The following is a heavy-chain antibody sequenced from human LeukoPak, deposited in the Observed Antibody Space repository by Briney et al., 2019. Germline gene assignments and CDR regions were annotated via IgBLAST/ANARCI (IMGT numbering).Heavy chain of an antibody. D-gene: IGHD5-12*01. J-gene: IGHJ4*02. CDR1: GFTFSSYW. Sequence: GGSLRLSCAAYGFTFSSYWMSWVRQAPGKGLEWVANIKQDGSEKNYVDSVKGRFTISRDNVKNSLYLQMNSLRVEDTALYYCARGPSGYHNTGGQGTLVTVSS. V-gene: IGHV3-7*01. CDR3: ARGPSGYHNT. CDR2: IKQDGSEK.